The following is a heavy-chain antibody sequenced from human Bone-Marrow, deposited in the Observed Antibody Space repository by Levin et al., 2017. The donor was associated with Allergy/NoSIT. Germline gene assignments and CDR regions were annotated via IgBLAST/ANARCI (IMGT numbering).Heavy chain of an antibody. CDR2: IFYAGST. CDR3: AGVLGQANAWEETYFYYGLDV. D-gene: IGHD1-26*01. Sequence: PSETLSLTCAVSGDSMSGYFWGWVRQPPGRGLEWIGHIFYAGSTTYNPSLESRVTISIDTSRSQFSLRLTSVAAADTAVYYCAGVLGQANAWEETYFYYGLDVWGQGTTVTVSS. CDR1: GDSMSGYF. J-gene: IGHJ6*02. V-gene: IGHV4-59*12.